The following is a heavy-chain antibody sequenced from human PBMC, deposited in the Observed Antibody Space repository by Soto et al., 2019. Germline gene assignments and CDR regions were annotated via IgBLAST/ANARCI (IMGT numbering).Heavy chain of an antibody. J-gene: IGHJ4*02. CDR2: INAGNGNT. Sequence: QVQLVQSGAEVKKPGASVKVSCKASGYTFTSYAMHWVRQAPGQRLERMGWINAGNGNTKYSQKFQGRVSITRDTSATTAYMELSTLRSEDTAVYYCARDVGATGDWGQGTLVTVSS. CDR3: ARDVGATGD. V-gene: IGHV1-3*01. D-gene: IGHD1-26*01. CDR1: GYTFTSYA.